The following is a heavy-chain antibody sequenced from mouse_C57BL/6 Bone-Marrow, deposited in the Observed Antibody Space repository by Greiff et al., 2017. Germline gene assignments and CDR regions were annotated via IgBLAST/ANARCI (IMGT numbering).Heavy chain of an antibody. V-gene: IGHV1-7*01. CDR2: INPSSGYT. CDR1: GYTFTSYW. J-gene: IGHJ4*01. CDR3: ARRTPIYYYGSSYENAMDY. Sequence: VMLVESGAELAKPGASVKLSCKASGYTFTSYWMHWVKQRPGQALEWIGYINPSSGYTKYNQKFKDKATLTADKSSSTAYMQLSSLTYEDSAVYYCARRTPIYYYGSSYENAMDYWGQGTSVTVSS. D-gene: IGHD1-1*01.